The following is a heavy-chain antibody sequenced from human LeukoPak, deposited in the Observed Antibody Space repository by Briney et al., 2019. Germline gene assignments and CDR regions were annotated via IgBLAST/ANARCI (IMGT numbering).Heavy chain of an antibody. Sequence: SGTLSLTCAVSGGSISSSNWWSWVRQPPGKGLDWMGEIYHSGSTNYNLSLKSRVTISVDKSKNQFSLKLSSVTAADTAVYYCARVSASPHDYGDYLRPWYFDLWGRGTLVTVSS. CDR2: IYHSGST. CDR3: ARVSASPHDYGDYLRPWYFDL. J-gene: IGHJ2*01. D-gene: IGHD4-17*01. V-gene: IGHV4-4*02. CDR1: GGSISSSNW.